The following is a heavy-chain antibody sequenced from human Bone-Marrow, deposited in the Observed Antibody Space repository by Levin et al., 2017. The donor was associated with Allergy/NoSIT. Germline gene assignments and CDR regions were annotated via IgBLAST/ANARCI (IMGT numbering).Heavy chain of an antibody. V-gene: IGHV4-39*01. CDR1: GGSISSSTYC. Sequence: LRLSCTVSGGSISSSTYCWGWLRQPPGKGLEWIGGIYYSGSTYYNPSLKSRVTISVDTSKNQFSLKLSSVTAADTAVYYCARLPIDVGATTWIDYWGQGALVTVSS. CDR3: ARLPIDVGATTWIDY. D-gene: IGHD1-26*01. J-gene: IGHJ4*02. CDR2: IYYSGST.